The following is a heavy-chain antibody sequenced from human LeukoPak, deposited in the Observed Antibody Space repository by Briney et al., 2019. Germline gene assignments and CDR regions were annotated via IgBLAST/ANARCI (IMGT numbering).Heavy chain of an antibody. CDR3: AVVTLTGWTFDP. Sequence: SETLSLTCAVYGGSSSGYYWSWIRQPPGKRLEWIGEINHSGSTNYNPSLKSRVTISIDTSKNQFSLKLSSVTAADTAVYYCAVVTLTGWTFDPWGQGTLVTVSS. CDR1: GGSSSGYY. J-gene: IGHJ5*02. CDR2: INHSGST. D-gene: IGHD4-23*01. V-gene: IGHV4-34*01.